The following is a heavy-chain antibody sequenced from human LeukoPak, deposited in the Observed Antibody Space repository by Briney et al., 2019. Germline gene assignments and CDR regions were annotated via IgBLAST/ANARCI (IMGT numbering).Heavy chain of an antibody. V-gene: IGHV1-2*02. J-gene: IGHJ3*02. Sequence: ASVKVSCKASGYTFTGYYMHWVRQAPGQGLEWMGWINPNSGGTNYAQKFQGRVTMTRDTSISTAYMELSRLRSDDTAVYYCARDLTLYSGYDFFAFDIWGQGTMVTVSS. CDR2: INPNSGGT. D-gene: IGHD5-12*01. CDR1: GYTFTGYY. CDR3: ARDLTLYSGYDFFAFDI.